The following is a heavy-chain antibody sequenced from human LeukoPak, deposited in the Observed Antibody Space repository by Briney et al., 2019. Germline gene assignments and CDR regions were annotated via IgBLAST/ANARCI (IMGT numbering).Heavy chain of an antibody. CDR2: INPNSGGT. CDR1: GYTFTGYY. CDR3: ARDGGSGSSCYLFY. Sequence: GASVKVSCKASGYTFTGYYMNWVRQAPGQGLEWMGRINPNSGGTNYAQKFQGRVTMTRDTSISTAYMELSRLRSDDTAVYYCARDGGSGSSCYLFYWGQGTLVTVS. J-gene: IGHJ4*02. V-gene: IGHV1-2*06. D-gene: IGHD2-15*01.